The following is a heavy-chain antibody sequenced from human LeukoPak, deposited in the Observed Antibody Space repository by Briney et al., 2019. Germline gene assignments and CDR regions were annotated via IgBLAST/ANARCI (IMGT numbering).Heavy chain of an antibody. Sequence: GGSLRLSCAASGFTFSSYAMSWVRQAPGKGLESVSTVTMSGGSTSYADSVKGRFTISRDNAKNTLYLQMNSLRAEDTAVYYCARVRSGSSAGNYGMDVWGQGTTVTVSS. CDR2: VTMSGGST. V-gene: IGHV3-23*01. CDR3: ARVRSGSSAGNYGMDV. CDR1: GFTFSSYA. D-gene: IGHD1-26*01. J-gene: IGHJ6*02.